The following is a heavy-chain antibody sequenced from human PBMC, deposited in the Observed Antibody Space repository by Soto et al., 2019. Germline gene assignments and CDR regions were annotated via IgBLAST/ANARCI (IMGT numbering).Heavy chain of an antibody. J-gene: IGHJ4*02. CDR2: IYYNGGA. CDR1: GGSSSRTGYY. Sequence: SETLSLTCTVSGGSSSRTGYYWGWIRQSPGKGMEWIGSIYYNGGAFYNPSLKRRVTISVDTSKTQFSLDLGSVTTTDTAVYYCARGGASGYYYHFDYWGQGTQVTVSS. D-gene: IGHD3-22*01. CDR3: ARGGASGYYYHFDY. V-gene: IGHV4-39*01.